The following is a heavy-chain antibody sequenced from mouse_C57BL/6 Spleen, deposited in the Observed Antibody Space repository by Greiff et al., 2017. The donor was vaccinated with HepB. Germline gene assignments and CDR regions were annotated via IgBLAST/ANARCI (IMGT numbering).Heavy chain of an antibody. CDR3: VYGYDGFAY. J-gene: IGHJ3*01. D-gene: IGHD2-2*01. Sequence: VMLVESGPELVKPGASVKISCKASGYAFSSSWMNWVKQRPGKGLEWIGRIYPGDGDTNYNGKFKGKATLTADKSSSTAYMQLSSLTSEDSAVYFCVYGYDGFAYWGQGTLVTVSA. V-gene: IGHV1-82*01. CDR1: GYAFSSSW. CDR2: IYPGDGDT.